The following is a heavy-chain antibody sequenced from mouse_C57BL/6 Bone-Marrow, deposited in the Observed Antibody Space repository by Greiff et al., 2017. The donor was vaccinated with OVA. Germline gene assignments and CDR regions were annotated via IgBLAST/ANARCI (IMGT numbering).Heavy chain of an antibody. Sequence: VQRVESGPGLVAPSQSLSITCTVSGFSLTSYGVDWVRQSPGKGLEWLGVIWGVGSTNYNSALKSRLSISKDNSKSQVFLKMNSLQTDDTAMYYCARSNWAYAMDYWGQGTSVTVSS. D-gene: IGHD4-1*01. CDR1: GFSLTSYG. CDR3: ARSNWAYAMDY. CDR2: IWGVGST. V-gene: IGHV2-6*01. J-gene: IGHJ4*01.